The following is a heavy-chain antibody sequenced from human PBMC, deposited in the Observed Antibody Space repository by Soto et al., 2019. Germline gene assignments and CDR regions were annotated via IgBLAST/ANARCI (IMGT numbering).Heavy chain of an antibody. V-gene: IGHV3-53*01. CDR3: NGYGY. CDR2: ISSGGST. Sequence: EVQVVESGGGLIQPGGSLRLSCEVSGFSVTANYMSWVRQAPGKGLEWVSVISSGGSTYYIDSVKGRFSISRDISKNTLYLQMNSLRAEDTAVYYCNGYGYWGQGTLVTVSS. J-gene: IGHJ4*02. D-gene: IGHD5-12*01. CDR1: GFSVTANY.